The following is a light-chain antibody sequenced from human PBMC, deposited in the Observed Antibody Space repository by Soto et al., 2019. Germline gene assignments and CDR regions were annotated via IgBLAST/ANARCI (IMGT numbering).Light chain of an antibody. CDR1: QSVSNY. V-gene: IGKV3-11*02. CDR2: DAS. Sequence: ETVLTQSPATLSMSPGERANLSCRASQSVSNYLAWYQQKPGQAPRLLIYDASNRATGIPARFSGSRSGRDFTLTISSLEPEDFAVYSCQQRSTWPGTFGQGTKLEIK. J-gene: IGKJ2*01. CDR3: QQRSTWPGT.